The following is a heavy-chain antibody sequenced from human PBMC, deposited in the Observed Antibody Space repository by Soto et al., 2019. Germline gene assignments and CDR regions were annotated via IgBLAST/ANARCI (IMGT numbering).Heavy chain of an antibody. V-gene: IGHV4-59*01. CDR1: GDSISSYS. CDR3: ARGVGSGSYYNQYNWFDP. D-gene: IGHD3-10*01. Sequence: SETLSLTCTVSGDSISSYSWSWIRKPPGKGLEWIGNIHYNGNTKYSPSLKSRVTMSVDTSKDHFSLKLISVTTADTAVYYCARGVGSGSYYNQYNWFDPWGQGTLVTVSS. CDR2: IHYNGNT. J-gene: IGHJ5*02.